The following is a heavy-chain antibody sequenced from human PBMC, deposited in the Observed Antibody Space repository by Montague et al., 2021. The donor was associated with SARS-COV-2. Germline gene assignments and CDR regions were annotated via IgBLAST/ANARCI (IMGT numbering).Heavy chain of an antibody. Sequence: SETLSPTCTVSGGSISSYYWSWIRQPPGKGLEWIGYIYYSGSTNYNPSLKSRVTISVDTSKNQFSLKLSSVTAADTAVYYCARGSGWMGNAFDIWGQGAMVTVPS. CDR1: GGSISSYY. J-gene: IGHJ3*02. V-gene: IGHV4-59*01. CDR3: ARGSGWMGNAFDI. D-gene: IGHD6-19*01. CDR2: IYYSGST.